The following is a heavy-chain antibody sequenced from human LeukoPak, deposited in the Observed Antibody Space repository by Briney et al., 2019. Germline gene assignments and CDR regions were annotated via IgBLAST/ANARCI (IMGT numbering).Heavy chain of an antibody. J-gene: IGHJ4*02. CDR2: INPNSGGT. D-gene: IGHD4-17*01. V-gene: IGHV1-2*02. CDR3: ASLGSYGDYWAYFDY. Sequence: ASVKVSCKASGYTFTGYYMHWVRQAPGQGLEWMGWINPNSGGTNYAQKFQGRVTMTRDTSISTAYMELSRLRSDDTAVYYCASLGSYGDYWAYFDYWGQGTLVTVFS. CDR1: GYTFTGYY.